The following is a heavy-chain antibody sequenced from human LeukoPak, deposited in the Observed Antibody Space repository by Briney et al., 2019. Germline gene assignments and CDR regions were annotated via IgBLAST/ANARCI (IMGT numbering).Heavy chain of an antibody. CDR2: IYHSGST. J-gene: IGHJ3*02. CDR3: ARDANIVVVPAAAKPRARAFDI. D-gene: IGHD2-2*01. CDR1: GGSISSGGYY. V-gene: IGHV4-30-2*01. Sequence: SETLSLTCTVSGGSISSGGYYWSWIRQPPGKGLEWIGYIYHSGSTYYNPSLKSRVTISVDRSKNQFSLKLSSVTAADTAVYYCARDANIVVVPAAAKPRARAFDIWGQGTMVTVSS.